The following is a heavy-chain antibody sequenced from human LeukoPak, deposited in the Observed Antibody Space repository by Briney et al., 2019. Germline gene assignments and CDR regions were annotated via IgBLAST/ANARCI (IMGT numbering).Heavy chain of an antibody. CDR2: VSAYNGNT. J-gene: IGHJ5*02. CDR1: AYTFTIYV. Sequence: GSSVDCSCKTSAYTFTIYVISWVRQSPEQGLDCMGWVSAYNGNTNYAQKLQGRVTMITDTSTSTAYMELRSLRSDDTAVYYCARDLSQSGSYGWFDPWGQGTLVTVSS. CDR3: ARDLSQSGSYGWFDP. V-gene: IGHV1-18*01. D-gene: IGHD1-26*01.